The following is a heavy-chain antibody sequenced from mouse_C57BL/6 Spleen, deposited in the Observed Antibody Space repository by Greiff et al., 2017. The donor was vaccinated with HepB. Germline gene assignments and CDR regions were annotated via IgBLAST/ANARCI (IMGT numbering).Heavy chain of an antibody. J-gene: IGHJ3*01. CDR3: ARSQDYDYDGGGWFAY. V-gene: IGHV1-9*01. CDR2: ILPGSGST. CDR1: GYTFTGYW. Sequence: VKLMESGAELMKPGASVKLSCKATGYTFTGYWIEWVKQRPGHGLEWIGEILPGSGSTNYNEKFKGKATFTADTSSNTAYMQLSSLTTEDSAIYYCARSQDYDYDGGGWFAYWGQGTLVTVSA. D-gene: IGHD2-4*01.